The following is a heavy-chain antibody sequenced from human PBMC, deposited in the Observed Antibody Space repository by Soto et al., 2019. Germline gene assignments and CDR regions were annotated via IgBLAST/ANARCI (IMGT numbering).Heavy chain of an antibody. CDR1: GGTFSSYA. CDR3: ARGYCSSTSCQAPYYYYYGMDV. D-gene: IGHD2-2*01. V-gene: IGHV1-69*06. Sequence: GASVKVSCKASGGTFSSYAISWVRQAPGQGLEWMGGIIPIFGTANYAQKFQGRVTITADKSTSTAYMELSSLGSEDTAVYYCARGYCSSTSCQAPYYYYYGMDVWGQGTTVTVSS. CDR2: IIPIFGTA. J-gene: IGHJ6*02.